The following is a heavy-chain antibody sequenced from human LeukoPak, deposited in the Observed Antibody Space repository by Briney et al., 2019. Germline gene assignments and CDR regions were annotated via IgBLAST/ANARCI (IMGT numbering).Heavy chain of an antibody. Sequence: ASVKVSCKASGHTFIGYYMYWVRQAPGQGLEWMGWINPNSGGTNYAQKFQGRVTMTRDTSMSTLYMELSRLRSDDTAIYYCARDSGLHQEGDEASAFNIWGQGTMVTVSS. CDR1: GHTFIGYY. D-gene: IGHD2-15*01. V-gene: IGHV1-2*02. CDR3: ARDSGLHQEGDEASAFNI. CDR2: INPNSGGT. J-gene: IGHJ3*02.